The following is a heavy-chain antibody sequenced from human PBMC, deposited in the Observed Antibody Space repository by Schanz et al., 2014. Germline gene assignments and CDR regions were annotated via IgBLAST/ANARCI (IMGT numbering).Heavy chain of an antibody. D-gene: IGHD3-22*01. J-gene: IGHJ4*02. CDR3: AKDPSHGDYDYYFDY. Sequence: EVQLVESGGGLVQPGGSLRLSCAASGFTFSSYGMHWVRQAPGKGLEWVSAISGSGGSTYYADSVRGRFTISRDNSKNALYLQMNSLRAEDTAVYYCAKDPSHGDYDYYFDYWGQGALVTVSS. V-gene: IGHV3-23*04. CDR2: ISGSGGST. CDR1: GFTFSSYG.